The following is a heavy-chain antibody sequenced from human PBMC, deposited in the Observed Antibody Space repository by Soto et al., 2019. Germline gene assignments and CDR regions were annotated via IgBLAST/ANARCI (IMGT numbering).Heavy chain of an antibody. CDR2: INAGNGNT. D-gene: IGHD1-26*01. CDR3: ARLGWELLPVLRLRRVSYFDY. CDR1: GYTFTSYA. V-gene: IGHV1-3*01. Sequence: GASVKVSCKASGYTFTSYAMHLVRQAPGQRLEWMGWINAGNGNTKYSQKFQGRVTITRDTSASTAYMELSSLRSEDTAVYYCARLGWELLPVLRLRRVSYFDYWGQGTLVTVSS. J-gene: IGHJ4*02.